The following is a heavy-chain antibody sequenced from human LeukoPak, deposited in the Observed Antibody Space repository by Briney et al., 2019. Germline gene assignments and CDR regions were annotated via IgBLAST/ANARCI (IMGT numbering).Heavy chain of an antibody. D-gene: IGHD1-14*01. J-gene: IGHJ6*03. CDR1: GYTFTSYG. CDR3: ARDALPNLPLDYYYYMDV. V-gene: IGHV1-18*01. Sequence: ASVKVSCKASGYTFTSYGISWVRQAPGQGLEWMGWISAYNGNTNYAQKLQGRVTMTTDTSTSTAHMELRSLRSDDTAVYYCARDALPNLPLDYYYYMDVWGKGTTVTVSS. CDR2: ISAYNGNT.